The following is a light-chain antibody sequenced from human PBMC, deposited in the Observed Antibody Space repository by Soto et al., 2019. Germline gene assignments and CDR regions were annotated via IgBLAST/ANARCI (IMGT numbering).Light chain of an antibody. Sequence: IVITQSLATLSVSPGERATLSCRAGQTIYSNVAWYQQRPGQAPRLLIYRASTRATGVPARFSGSGSGTEFTLTISGLQSEDFAVYYCQQYNNWPLTFGGGAKVDI. CDR3: QQYNNWPLT. CDR2: RAS. CDR1: QTIYSN. J-gene: IGKJ4*01. V-gene: IGKV3-15*01.